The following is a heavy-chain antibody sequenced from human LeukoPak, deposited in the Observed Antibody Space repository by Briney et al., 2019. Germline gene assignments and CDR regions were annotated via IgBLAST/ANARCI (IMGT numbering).Heavy chain of an antibody. D-gene: IGHD7-27*01. V-gene: IGHV1-2*06. CDR3: ARQGSLGTWFDP. CDR2: INPNSGGT. J-gene: IGHJ5*02. Sequence: ASVKVSCKASGYTFTGYYMLWVRQAPGQGLEWMGRINPNSGGTDYAQNFQGRVTMTRDTSISTVYMELSSLKSNDTAVYYCARQGSLGTWFDPWGQGTLVIVSS. CDR1: GYTFTGYY.